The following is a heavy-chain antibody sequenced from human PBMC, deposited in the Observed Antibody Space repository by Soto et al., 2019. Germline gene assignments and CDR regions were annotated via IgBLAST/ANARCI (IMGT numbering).Heavy chain of an antibody. V-gene: IGHV3-30-3*01. CDR1: GFTFSSYA. CDR3: ARDLGGGGTLDY. J-gene: IGHJ4*02. CDR2: ISYDGSNK. Sequence: QVQLVESGGGVVQPGRSLRLSCAASGFTFSSYAMHWVRQAPGKGLEWVAVISYDGSNKYYADSVKGRFTISRDNSKNTLYLHMNSLRAEDTAVYYCARDLGGGGTLDYWGQGTLVTVSS. D-gene: IGHD2-15*01.